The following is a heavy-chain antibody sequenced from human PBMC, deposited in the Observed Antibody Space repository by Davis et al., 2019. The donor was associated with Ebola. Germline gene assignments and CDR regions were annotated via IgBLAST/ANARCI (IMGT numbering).Heavy chain of an antibody. CDR1: GFTFSSYS. D-gene: IGHD5-12*01. CDR3: ARDRSGYDPWGYYYYGMDV. Sequence: GESLKISCAASGFTFSSYSMNWVRQAPGKGLEWVSYISTTSGTIYYADSVKGRFTISRDNAKNSLYLQMNSLRDEDTAVYFCARDRSGYDPWGYYYYGMDVWGQGTTVTVSS. V-gene: IGHV3-48*02. J-gene: IGHJ6*02. CDR2: ISTTSGTI.